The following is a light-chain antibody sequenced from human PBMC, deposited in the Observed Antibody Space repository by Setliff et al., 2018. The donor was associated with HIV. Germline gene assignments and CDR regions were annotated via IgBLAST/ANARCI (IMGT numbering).Light chain of an antibody. J-gene: IGLJ2*01. CDR3: CSYAGSYTLKV. V-gene: IGLV2-11*01. Sequence: QSALTQPRSVSGSPGQSVTISCTGTSSDVGGYNYVSWYQQHPGKAPKLMIYDVSKRPSGVPDRFSGSKSGNTASLTISGLQAVDEADYYCCSYAGSYTLKVFGGGTQLTVL. CDR1: SSDVGGYNY. CDR2: DVS.